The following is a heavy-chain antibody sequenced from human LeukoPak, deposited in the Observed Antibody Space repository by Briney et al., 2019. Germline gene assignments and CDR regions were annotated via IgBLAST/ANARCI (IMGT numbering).Heavy chain of an antibody. CDR1: GSNFGDHA. CDR2: IRSKAYRGTT. J-gene: IGHJ6*02. Sequence: GGSLRLFCTTSGSNFGDHAMTWVRQAPGKGLEWVGFIRSKAYRGTTEYVASVKGRFTISRDDSKSVVYLQMNSLKSEDTAVYYCSRGPIQLWVHNGVDVWGQGTTVTVSS. CDR3: SRGPIQLWVHNGVDV. V-gene: IGHV3-49*04. D-gene: IGHD5-18*01.